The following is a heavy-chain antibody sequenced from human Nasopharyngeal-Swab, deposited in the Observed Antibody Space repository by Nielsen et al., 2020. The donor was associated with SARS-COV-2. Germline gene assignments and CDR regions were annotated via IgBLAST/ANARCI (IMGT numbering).Heavy chain of an antibody. V-gene: IGHV1-18*01. D-gene: IGHD2-8*01. Sequence: ASVKVSCKASGYTFMSSSISWMRRAPGQGLEWMGRISVNNGNTKYSQKFQGRVTVTTDTSTSTVYMELRSLRSDDTATYYCARDCTLSGCSDYWGQGTLVTVSS. CDR1: GYTFMSSS. CDR2: ISVNNGNT. CDR3: ARDCTLSGCSDY. J-gene: IGHJ4*02.